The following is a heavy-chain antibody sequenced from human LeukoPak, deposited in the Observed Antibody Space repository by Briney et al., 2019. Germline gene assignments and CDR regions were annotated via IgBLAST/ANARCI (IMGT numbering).Heavy chain of an antibody. CDR2: IGSTTT. D-gene: IGHD2-2*01. CDR3: ARDGPPAGAGDFGY. CDR1: GFSTSLYS. Sequence: PGGSLRLSCAASGFSTSLYSMGWVRQAPGKGLEWVSYIGSTTTYADSVKGRFTISRDNAKNVLYLQMNSLRAEDTAVYYCARDGPPAGAGDFGYWGQGTPVTVSS. J-gene: IGHJ4*02. V-gene: IGHV3-48*01.